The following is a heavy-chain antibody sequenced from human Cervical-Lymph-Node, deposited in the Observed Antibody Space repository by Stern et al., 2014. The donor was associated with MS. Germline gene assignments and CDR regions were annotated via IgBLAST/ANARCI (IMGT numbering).Heavy chain of an antibody. V-gene: IGHV4-59*02. D-gene: IGHD2-21*02. CDR1: GGSVSDYY. J-gene: IGHJ2*01. CDR3: ARDPSTTASDWFFDL. CDR2: ISDTGTT. Sequence: PLVESGPGLVKPSETLSLTCTVSGGSVSDYYWTWIRQRPGKGLEWIGYISDTGTTNYNPSLHSRVTITVDTSQNQVSLRLRSVTAADTAVYYCARDPSTTASDWFFDLWGRGSLVTVSS.